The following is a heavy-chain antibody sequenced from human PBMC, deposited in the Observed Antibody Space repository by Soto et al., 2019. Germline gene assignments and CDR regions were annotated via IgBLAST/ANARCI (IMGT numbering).Heavy chain of an antibody. CDR1: VDSISSYY. V-gene: IGHV4-4*07. CDR3: ARDRGRHCTQSSRTKGSYYGVDV. CDR2: IYPSGSA. D-gene: IGHD2-8*01. Sequence: SETLSLTCTVSVDSISSYYWSWIRQTAGKGLEWIGRIYPSGSANYNPSFKSRVTTSVDTSKNQFSLKLSSVTAADTAVYYCARDRGRHCTQSSRTKGSYYGVDVWGQGTTVTVSS. J-gene: IGHJ6*02.